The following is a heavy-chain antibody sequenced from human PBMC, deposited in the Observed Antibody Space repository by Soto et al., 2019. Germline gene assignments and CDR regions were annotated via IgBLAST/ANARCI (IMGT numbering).Heavy chain of an antibody. J-gene: IGHJ4*02. CDR3: ARDGAVTVTTSYFDY. CDR1: GGTFSRNA. D-gene: IGHD4-17*01. Sequence: QVQLVQSGAEVKKPGSSVKVSCKASGGTFSRNAMNWVRQAPGQGLEWMGGIIPLFGTTNYAQNFQGRVTITADESTNTAYMELSSLRSEDTAVYYCARDGAVTVTTSYFDYWGQGTLVSVSS. CDR2: IIPLFGTT. V-gene: IGHV1-69*12.